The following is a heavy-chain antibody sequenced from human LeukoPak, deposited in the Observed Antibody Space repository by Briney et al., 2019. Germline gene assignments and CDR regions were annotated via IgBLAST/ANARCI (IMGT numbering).Heavy chain of an antibody. CDR3: ARVGGWEPKLHGVTFDY. Sequence: SETLSLTCTVSGGSIRGYFWTWIRQPPGKGLEWIGYIYYTGSTNYNPSLKSRVTMSADTSKNQFSLKLSSATAADTAVYFCARVGGWEPKLHGVTFDYLGQGTLVTVS. CDR2: IYYTGST. V-gene: IGHV4-59*01. J-gene: IGHJ4*02. D-gene: IGHD1-26*01. CDR1: GGSIRGYF.